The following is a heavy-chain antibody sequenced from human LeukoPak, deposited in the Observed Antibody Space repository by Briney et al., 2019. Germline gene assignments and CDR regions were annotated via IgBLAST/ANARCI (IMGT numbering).Heavy chain of an antibody. CDR1: GFTFSSYW. J-gene: IGHJ4*02. CDR3: ARIQEGRYTIFGVVTTGAFDY. D-gene: IGHD3-3*01. V-gene: IGHV3-7*01. Sequence: GGSLRLSCAASGFTFSSYWMSWVRQAPGKGLEWVANIKQDGSEKYYVDSVKGRFTISRDNAKNSLYLQMNSLRAEDTAVYYCARIQEGRYTIFGVVTTGAFDYWGQGTLVNVSS. CDR2: IKQDGSEK.